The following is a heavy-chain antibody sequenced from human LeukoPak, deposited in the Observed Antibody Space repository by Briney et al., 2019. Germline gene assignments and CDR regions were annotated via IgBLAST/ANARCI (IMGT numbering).Heavy chain of an antibody. Sequence: SETLSLTCTVSGYSISSGYYWGWIRQPPGKGLEWIGSIYHSGSTYYNPSLKSRVTISVDTSKNQFSLKLSSVTAADTAVYYCARDGVGDPKMDGAFDIWGQGTMVTVSS. CDR1: GYSISSGYY. J-gene: IGHJ3*02. V-gene: IGHV4-38-2*02. D-gene: IGHD4-17*01. CDR2: IYHSGST. CDR3: ARDGVGDPKMDGAFDI.